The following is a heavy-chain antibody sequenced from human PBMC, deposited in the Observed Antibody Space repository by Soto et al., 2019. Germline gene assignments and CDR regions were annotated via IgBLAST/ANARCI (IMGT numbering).Heavy chain of an antibody. J-gene: IGHJ4*02. D-gene: IGHD1-26*01. CDR2: ISSSSSYI. Sequence: EVQLVESGGGLVKPGGSLRLSCAASGFTFSSYSMNWVRQAPGKGLEWVSSISSSSSYIYYADSVKGRFTISRDNAKNSLYLQMNSLRAEGTAVYDCARDGAGWQPLDWGQGTLVTVSS. CDR3: ARDGAGWQPLD. CDR1: GFTFSSYS. V-gene: IGHV3-21*01.